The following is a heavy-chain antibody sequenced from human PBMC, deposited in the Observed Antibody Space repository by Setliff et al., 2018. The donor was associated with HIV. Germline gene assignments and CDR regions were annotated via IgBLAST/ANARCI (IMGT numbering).Heavy chain of an antibody. CDR2: IYYSGST. D-gene: IGHD2-2*01. CDR3: ASRVLGYCRSTSCLNWFDP. CDR1: GGSISRSSYY. V-gene: IGHV4-39*01. Sequence: PSETLSLTCTVSGGSISRSSYYWGWIRQPPGKGLEWIGSIYYSGSTYYNPSLKSRVTISVDTSKNQVSLKLSSVTAADTAVYYCASRVLGYCRSTSCLNWFDPWGQGTLVT. J-gene: IGHJ5*02.